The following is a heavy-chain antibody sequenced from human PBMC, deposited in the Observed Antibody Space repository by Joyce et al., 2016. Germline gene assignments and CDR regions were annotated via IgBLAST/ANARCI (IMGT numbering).Heavy chain of an antibody. J-gene: IGHJ4*02. CDR2: IHAGSGGT. Sequence: QVLLVQSGPAQKEPGASMTLSCKTSGYSFTTYAQNWVRQAPGQGLEWMGLIHAGSGGTILSQKFYDGVSITTATSASTVYMEMRGLTSADTATYYCTRSLPHGDGDKRATDIWGQGTLVTVSS. CDR3: TRSLPHGDGDKRATDI. CDR1: GYSFTTYA. V-gene: IGHV1-3*05. D-gene: IGHD7-27*01.